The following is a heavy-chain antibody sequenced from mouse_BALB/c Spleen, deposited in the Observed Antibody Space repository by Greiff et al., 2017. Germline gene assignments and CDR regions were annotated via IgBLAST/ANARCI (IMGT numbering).Heavy chain of an antibody. J-gene: IGHJ3*01. Sequence: EVMLVESGGGLVQPGGSLRLSCATSGFTFTDYYMSWVRQPPGKALEWLGFIRNKANGYTTEYSASVKGRFTISRDNSQSILYLQMNTLRAEDSATYYCARGLWEGIAYWGQGTLVTVSA. CDR1: GFTFTDYY. CDR3: ARGLWEGIAY. V-gene: IGHV7-3*02. CDR2: IRNKANGYTT. D-gene: IGHD6-1*01.